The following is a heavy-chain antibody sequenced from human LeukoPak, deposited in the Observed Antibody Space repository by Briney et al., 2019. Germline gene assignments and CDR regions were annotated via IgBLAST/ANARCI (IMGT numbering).Heavy chain of an antibody. CDR3: ARGLAAGMYYFDY. CDR1: GGTFSSYA. V-gene: IGHV1-69*04. CDR2: IIPILGIA. J-gene: IGHJ4*02. Sequence: SVKVSCKASGGTFSSYAISWVRQAPGQGLEWMGRIIPILGIANYAQKFQGRVTITADKSTSTAYMELSSLRSEDTTVYYCARGLAAGMYYFDYWGQGTLVTVSS. D-gene: IGHD6-13*01.